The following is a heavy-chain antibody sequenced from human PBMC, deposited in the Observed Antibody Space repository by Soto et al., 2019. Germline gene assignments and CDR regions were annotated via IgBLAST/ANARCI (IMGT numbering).Heavy chain of an antibody. J-gene: IGHJ6*02. CDR1: GGSFSGYY. D-gene: IGHD3-10*01. CDR3: AGYGYGSGSYYYYYYGMDV. V-gene: IGHV4-34*01. Sequence: PSETLSLTCAVYGGSFSGYYWSWIRQPPGKGLEWIGEINHSGSTNYNPSLKSRVTISVDTSKNQFSLKLSSVTAADTAVYYCAGYGYGSGSYYYYYYGMDVWGQGTTVTVSS. CDR2: INHSGST.